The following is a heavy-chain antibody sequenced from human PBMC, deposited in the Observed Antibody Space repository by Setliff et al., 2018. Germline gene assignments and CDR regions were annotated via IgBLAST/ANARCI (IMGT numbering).Heavy chain of an antibody. V-gene: IGHV4-30-4*02. J-gene: IGHJ4*02. CDR2: IYYTGKT. Sequence: SETLSLTCTVSGDSLSGDNYFWSWIRHLPGKGLQWLGHIYYTGKTYYNPSPKSRLEMSVDTSKREFALRLSSVTAADTAVYYWAAVVATSLNYVDNWGQGTLVTVPQ. D-gene: IGHD5-12*01. CDR3: AAVVATSLNYVDN. CDR1: GDSLSGDNYF.